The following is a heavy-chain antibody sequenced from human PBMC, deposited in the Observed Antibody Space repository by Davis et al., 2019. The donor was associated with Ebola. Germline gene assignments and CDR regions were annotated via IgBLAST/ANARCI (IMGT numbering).Heavy chain of an antibody. J-gene: IGHJ4*02. CDR3: ARVTGITMVRRVRLNLYFDY. CDR2: ISSSSSYI. CDR1: GFTFSSYS. D-gene: IGHD3-10*01. Sequence: GGSLRLSCAASGFTFSSYSMNWVRQAPGKGLEWVSSISSSSSYIYYADSVKGRFTISRDNAKNSLYLQMNSLRAEDTAVYYCARVTGITMVRRVRLNLYFDYWGQGTLVTVSS. V-gene: IGHV3-21*01.